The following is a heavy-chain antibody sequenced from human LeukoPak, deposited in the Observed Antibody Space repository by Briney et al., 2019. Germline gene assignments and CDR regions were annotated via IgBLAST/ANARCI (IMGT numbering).Heavy chain of an antibody. CDR2: IRSSSSYI. Sequence: AGGSLRLSCAASGFTFSSYSMNWVRQAPGKGLEWVSSIRSSSSYIYYAVSVKGRFTNSRYNAKNSLYLQMNSLRAEDTAVYYCARVDSWYYDSSGYLDYWGQGTLVTVSS. V-gene: IGHV3-21*01. J-gene: IGHJ4*02. D-gene: IGHD3-22*01. CDR3: ARVDSWYYDSSGYLDY. CDR1: GFTFSSYS.